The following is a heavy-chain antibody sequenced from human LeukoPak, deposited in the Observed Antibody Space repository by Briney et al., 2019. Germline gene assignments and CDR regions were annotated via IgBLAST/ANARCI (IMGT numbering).Heavy chain of an antibody. Sequence: GGSLRLSCAASGFTFSSYWMSWVRQAPGKGLEWVANIKQDGSEKYYVDSVKGRFTISRDNAKNSLYLQMNSLRAEDTGVYYCARSPAVAGTGYYYDGMDVWGQGTTVTVSS. V-gene: IGHV3-7*01. CDR2: IKQDGSEK. CDR1: GFTFSSYW. J-gene: IGHJ6*02. CDR3: ARSPAVAGTGYYYDGMDV. D-gene: IGHD6-19*01.